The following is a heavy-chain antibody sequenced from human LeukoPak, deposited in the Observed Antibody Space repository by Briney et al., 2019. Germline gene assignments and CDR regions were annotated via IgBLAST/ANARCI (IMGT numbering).Heavy chain of an antibody. V-gene: IGHV4-59*01. CDR2: VGHTGST. CDR3: ARGRVSSSTWYSTYYYLFYMDF. J-gene: IGHJ6*03. Sequence: SETLSLTCTVSDDSISMYSLTWIRQPPGKGLEWIGDVGHTGSTKFNPSLNGRVSISRDTSKNFFSLRLRSVTAADTAVYFCARGRVSSSTWYSTYYYLFYMDFWGKGTTVTVSS. CDR1: DDSISMYS. D-gene: IGHD1-1*01.